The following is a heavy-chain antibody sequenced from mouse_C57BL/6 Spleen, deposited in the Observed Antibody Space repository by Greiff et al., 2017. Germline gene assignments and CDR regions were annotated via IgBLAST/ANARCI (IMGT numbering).Heavy chain of an antibody. D-gene: IGHD1-1*01. Sequence: EVHLVESGGGLVQPGGSLSLSCAASGFTFTDYYMSWVRQPPGKALEWLGFIRNKANGYTTEYSASVKGRFTISRDNSQSILYRQMNALRAEDSATYYSARYGITTVVATDWYFDVWGTGTTVTVSS. CDR1: GFTFTDYY. CDR2: IRNKANGYTT. V-gene: IGHV7-3*01. CDR3: ARYGITTVVATDWYFDV. J-gene: IGHJ1*03.